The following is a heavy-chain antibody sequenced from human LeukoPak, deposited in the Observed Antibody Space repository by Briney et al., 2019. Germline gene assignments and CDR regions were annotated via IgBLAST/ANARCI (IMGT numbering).Heavy chain of an antibody. D-gene: IGHD2-2*01. Sequence: SETLSLTCTVSGGSSSSNSYYWGWIRQPPGKGLEWIGSIYYGGSTSYNPSLKSRVTISVDTSKNQFSLKLRFVTAADTAVYFCAGGGFQLLSYFDPWGQGTLVTVSS. J-gene: IGHJ5*02. CDR2: IYYGGST. CDR1: GGSSSSNSYY. CDR3: AGGGFQLLSYFDP. V-gene: IGHV4-39*07.